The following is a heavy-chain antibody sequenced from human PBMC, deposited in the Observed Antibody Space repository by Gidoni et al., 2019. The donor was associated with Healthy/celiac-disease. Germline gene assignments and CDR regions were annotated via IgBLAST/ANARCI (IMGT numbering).Heavy chain of an antibody. Sequence: EVQLLESGGGLVQPGGSLRRSCAASGFTFSSYAMSWVRQAPGKGLEWVSAISGSGGSTYYADSVKGRFTISRDNSKNTLYLQMNSLRAEDTAVYYCAKDFDILTGPPPNAFDIWGQGTMVTVSS. CDR3: AKDFDILTGPPPNAFDI. CDR1: GFTFSSYA. V-gene: IGHV3-23*01. J-gene: IGHJ3*02. D-gene: IGHD3-9*01. CDR2: ISGSGGST.